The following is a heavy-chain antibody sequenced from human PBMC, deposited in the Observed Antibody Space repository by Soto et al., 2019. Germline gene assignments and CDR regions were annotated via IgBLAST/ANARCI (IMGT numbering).Heavy chain of an antibody. V-gene: IGHV3-30-3*01. Sequence: QVQLVASGGGVVQPGRSLRLSCAASGFTFSSYAMHWVRQAPGKGLEWVAIISYDGTNKYYADSVKGRFTISRDNSKNSLSVQLNSLRAEDTAVYYCASPTYRSGGSSFDYWGRGTLVTVSS. CDR1: GFTFSSYA. CDR3: ASPTYRSGGSSFDY. D-gene: IGHD2-15*01. J-gene: IGHJ4*02. CDR2: ISYDGTNK.